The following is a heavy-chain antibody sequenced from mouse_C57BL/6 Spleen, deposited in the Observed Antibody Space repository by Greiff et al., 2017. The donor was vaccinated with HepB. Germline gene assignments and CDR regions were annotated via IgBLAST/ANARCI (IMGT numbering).Heavy chain of an antibody. CDR2: IRNKANGYTT. CDR1: GFTFTDYY. V-gene: IGHV7-3*01. CDR3: ASSYYYGSRWYFDV. Sequence: DVTLVESGGGLVQPGGSLSLSCAASGFTFTDYYMSWVRQPPGKALEWLGFIRNKANGYTTEYSASVKGRFTISRDNSQRILYLQMNALRAEDSVTYYCASSYYYGSRWYFDVWGTGTTVTVSS. J-gene: IGHJ1*03. D-gene: IGHD1-1*01.